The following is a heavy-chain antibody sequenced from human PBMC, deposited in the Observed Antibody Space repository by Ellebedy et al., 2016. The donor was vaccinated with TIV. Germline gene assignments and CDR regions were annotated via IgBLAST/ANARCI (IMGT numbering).Heavy chain of an antibody. J-gene: IGHJ4*02. CDR1: GYSFTAYF. Sequence: ASVKVSCKTSGYSFTAYFIHWVRQAPGQGLERMGRLNPNSDDTNYAQKFLGRVTISRETSISTAYMELNSLRSDDTAVYYCAKAYYYDSVAYFFDSWGQGTLVTVSS. CDR2: LNPNSDDT. D-gene: IGHD3-22*01. CDR3: AKAYYYDSVAYFFDS. V-gene: IGHV1-2*06.